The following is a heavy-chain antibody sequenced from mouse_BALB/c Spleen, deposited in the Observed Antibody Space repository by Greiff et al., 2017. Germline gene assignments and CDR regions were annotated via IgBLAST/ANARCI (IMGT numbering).Heavy chain of an antibody. Sequence: VQLKESGGGLVKPGGSLKLSCAASGFTFSSYAMSWVRQSPEKRLEWVAEISSGGSYTYYPDTVTGRFTISRDNAKNTLYLEMSSLRSEDTAMYYCARDPNYDDDEGPGLVYWGQGTLVTVSA. CDR2: ISSGGSYT. CDR3: ARDPNYDDDEGPGLVY. V-gene: IGHV5-9-4*01. D-gene: IGHD2-4*01. CDR1: GFTFSSYA. J-gene: IGHJ3*01.